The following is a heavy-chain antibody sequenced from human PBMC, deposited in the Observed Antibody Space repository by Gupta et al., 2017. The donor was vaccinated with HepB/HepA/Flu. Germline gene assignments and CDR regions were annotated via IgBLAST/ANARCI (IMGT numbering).Heavy chain of an antibody. D-gene: IGHD5-24*01. CDR1: GCTLSDTG. Sequence: EVPLVASGGGLVQPGGSLILSCAASGCTLSDTGRNWVRQGPGKGLEWVANINQDGSTKNYVDSLKGRFTVSRDNAKNSLYLQMDSLRAEDTAVYFCARKRGWEQFDYWGQGTLVTVSS. CDR3: ARKRGWEQFDY. J-gene: IGHJ4*02. V-gene: IGHV3-7*01. CDR2: INQDGSTK.